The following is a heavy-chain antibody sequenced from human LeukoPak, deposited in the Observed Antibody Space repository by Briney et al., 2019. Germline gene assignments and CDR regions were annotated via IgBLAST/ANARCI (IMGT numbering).Heavy chain of an antibody. Sequence: ASVKASCKASGFTFSGHYIHWVRQAPGQGLEWMGYINPHSGGTSSPQKFQGRVTMTTDTSISAVYMELSSLTSDDTAMYYCVREGNELLSKNFDYWGQGSLVTVSS. CDR3: VREGNELLSKNFDY. CDR1: GFTFSGHY. D-gene: IGHD2-21*02. CDR2: INPHSGGT. J-gene: IGHJ4*02. V-gene: IGHV1-2*02.